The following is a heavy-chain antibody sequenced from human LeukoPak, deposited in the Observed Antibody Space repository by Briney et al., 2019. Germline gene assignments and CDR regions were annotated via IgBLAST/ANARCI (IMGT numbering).Heavy chain of an antibody. J-gene: IGHJ4*02. Sequence: SETLSLTCTVSGGSISSGSYYWNWIRQPAGKGLEWIGRIYTSGSTNYNPSLKSRVTISVDTSKNQFSLKLSSVPAADTAVYYCASPAAGLQWGAIDYWGQGTLVTVSS. CDR2: IYTSGST. D-gene: IGHD5-24*01. CDR1: GGSISSGSYY. V-gene: IGHV4-61*02. CDR3: ASPAAGLQWGAIDY.